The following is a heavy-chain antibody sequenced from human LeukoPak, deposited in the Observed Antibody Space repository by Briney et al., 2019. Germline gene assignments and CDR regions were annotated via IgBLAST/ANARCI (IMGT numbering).Heavy chain of an antibody. V-gene: IGHV1-69*05. D-gene: IGHD2-21*02. CDR2: IIPIFGTA. CDR1: GGTFSSYA. J-gene: IGHJ4*02. Sequence: SVKVSCKASGGTFSSYAISWVRQAPGQGLEWMGRIIPIFGTANYAQKFQGSVTITTDESTSTAYMELSSLRSEDTAVYYCARGPSGGYCGGDCWPLFDYWGQGTLVTVSS. CDR3: ARGPSGGYCGGDCWPLFDY.